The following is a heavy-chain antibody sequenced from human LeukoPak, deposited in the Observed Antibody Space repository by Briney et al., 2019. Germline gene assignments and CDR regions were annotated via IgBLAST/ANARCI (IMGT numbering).Heavy chain of an antibody. Sequence: ASVKVSCKASGNRFTAYAINWVRQAPGQGLEYMGWINTITGSPSYAHDFSGFVLSLDTSVNTAYLHISSLKPEDTAVYYCARIFHFDTGGGYLDLWGRGTLVTVCS. V-gene: IGHV7-4-1*02. CDR3: ARIFHFDTGGGYLDL. CDR2: INTITGSP. D-gene: IGHD2-8*02. J-gene: IGHJ2*01. CDR1: GNRFTAYA.